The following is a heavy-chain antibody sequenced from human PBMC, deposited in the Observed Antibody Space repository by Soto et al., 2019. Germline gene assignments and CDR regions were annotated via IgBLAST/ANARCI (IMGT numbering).Heavy chain of an antibody. Sequence: SETLSLTCTVSGGSISSGGYYWSWIRQHPGKGLEWIGYIYYSGSTYYKPSLESRVTMSVDTSKSQLSLTLSSVSAADTAVYYCARGPSGDKVDSWGQGTLVTVSS. J-gene: IGHJ4*02. CDR3: ARGPSGDKVDS. CDR2: IYYSGST. V-gene: IGHV4-30-4*08. D-gene: IGHD7-27*01. CDR1: GGSISSGGYY.